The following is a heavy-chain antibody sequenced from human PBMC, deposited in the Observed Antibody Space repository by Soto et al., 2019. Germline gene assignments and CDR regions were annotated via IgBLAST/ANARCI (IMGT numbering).Heavy chain of an antibody. D-gene: IGHD2-15*01. V-gene: IGHV3-23*01. J-gene: IGHJ4*02. CDR1: GFTFSSYA. CDR2: ISGSGGST. CDR3: AKERDSAVVVVAAGLYFDY. Sequence: SGFTFSSYAMSWVRQAPGKGLEWVSAISGSGGSTYYADSVKGRFTISRDNSKNTLYLQMNSLRAEDTAVYYCAKERDSAVVVVAAGLYFDYWGQGTLVTVSS.